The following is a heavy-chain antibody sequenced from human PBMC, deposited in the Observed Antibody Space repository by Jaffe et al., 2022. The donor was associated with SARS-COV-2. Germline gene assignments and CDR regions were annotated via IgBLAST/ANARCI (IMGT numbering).Heavy chain of an antibody. CDR2: LYSAGDT. J-gene: IGHJ6*02. CDR3: ARVSQTWVVTTIRDYYYAMDV. CDR1: GFTVSNNY. D-gene: IGHD2-21*02. V-gene: IGHV3-53*01. Sequence: EVQLVESGGGLIQPGGSLRLSCAASGFTVSNNYMSWVRQAPGKGLEWVSVLYSAGDTYYADSVKGRFTISRDNSKNTLSLQMNSLRAEDTAVYYCARVSQTWVVTTIRDYYYAMDVWGQGTTVTVSS.